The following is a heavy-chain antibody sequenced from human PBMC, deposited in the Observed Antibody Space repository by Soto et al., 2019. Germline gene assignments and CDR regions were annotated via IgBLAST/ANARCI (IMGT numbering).Heavy chain of an antibody. CDR3: ARDSRWDSSGYNGMDV. V-gene: IGHV1-18*01. CDR1: GYTFTSYG. CDR2: ISAFNGNT. Sequence: QVQLVQSGADVKKPGASVKVSCKASGYTFTSYGISWVRQAPGQGLEWMGWISAFNGNTNYAQKLQGRVTMTTDTSTSTAYMELRSLRSDDTAVYYCARDSRWDSSGYNGMDVWGQGTTVTVSS. J-gene: IGHJ6*02. D-gene: IGHD3-22*01.